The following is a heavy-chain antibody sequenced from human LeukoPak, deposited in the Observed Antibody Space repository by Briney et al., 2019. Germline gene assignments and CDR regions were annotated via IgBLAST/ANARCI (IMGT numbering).Heavy chain of an antibody. CDR3: ARDTQPYYYYMDV. CDR2: ISGSGHDI. Sequence: PGGSLRLSCAASGFTFSDSYMTWVRQAPGKGVEWVAYISGSGHDINYSESAKGRFTISRDNAKNSLYLQMNSLRAEDTAVYYCARDTQPYYYYMDVWGKGTTVTVSS. J-gene: IGHJ6*03. CDR1: GFTFSDSY. V-gene: IGHV3-11*04.